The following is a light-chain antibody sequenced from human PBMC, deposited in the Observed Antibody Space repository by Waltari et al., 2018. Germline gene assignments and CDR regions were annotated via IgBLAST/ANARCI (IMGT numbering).Light chain of an antibody. CDR3: SSYTTTSTFV. Sequence: QSALTQPASVSGSPGQSITISCTGTSSDVGGYYYVSWYQQHPGNAPKLMIYAVSTRPSGVSNRFSGSKSGNTASLTISGLQTDDEADYYCSSYTTTSTFVFGTGTKVTVL. J-gene: IGLJ1*01. CDR2: AVS. CDR1: SSDVGGYYY. V-gene: IGLV2-14*01.